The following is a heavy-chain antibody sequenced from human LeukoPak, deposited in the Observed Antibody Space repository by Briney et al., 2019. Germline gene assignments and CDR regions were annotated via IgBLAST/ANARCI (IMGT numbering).Heavy chain of an antibody. V-gene: IGHV4-34*01. J-gene: IGHJ5*02. CDR1: GGSLSGYK. CDR3: ASRYCSGGDCYSWFDP. Sequence: SETLSLTCAVYGGSLSGYKCSWIRQPPGKGLEWIGEINHSGSTNYNPSLKSRVIISVDTSKNQFSLKLSSVTVADTAVYYCASRYCSGGDCYSWFDPWGQGILVTVSS. D-gene: IGHD2-15*01. CDR2: INHSGST.